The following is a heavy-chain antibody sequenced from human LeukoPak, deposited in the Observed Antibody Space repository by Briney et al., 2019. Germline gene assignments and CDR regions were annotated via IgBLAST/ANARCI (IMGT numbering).Heavy chain of an antibody. CDR3: ASVFDS. CDR2: INHDGTGT. V-gene: IGHV3-74*01. CDR1: GW. Sequence: GRSLRLSCAASGWMHWVRQAPGKGLVWVSGINHDGTGTYYADSVKGRFTISRDNAKNTVYLQMNSLSAEDTAVYYCASVFDSWGQGFLVAVSS. J-gene: IGHJ4*02.